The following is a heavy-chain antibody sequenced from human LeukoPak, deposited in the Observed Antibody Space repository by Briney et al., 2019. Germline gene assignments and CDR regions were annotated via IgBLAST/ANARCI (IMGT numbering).Heavy chain of an antibody. Sequence: SETLSLTCTVSGGSISSGDYYWSWMRQPPGKGLEWIGYIYYSGSTYYNPSLKSRVTISVDTSKNQFSLKLSSVTAADTAVYYCARDVAAKGGFDPWGQGTLVTVSS. CDR2: IYYSGST. V-gene: IGHV4-30-4*01. CDR3: ARDVAAKGGFDP. D-gene: IGHD2-15*01. J-gene: IGHJ5*02. CDR1: GGSISSGDYY.